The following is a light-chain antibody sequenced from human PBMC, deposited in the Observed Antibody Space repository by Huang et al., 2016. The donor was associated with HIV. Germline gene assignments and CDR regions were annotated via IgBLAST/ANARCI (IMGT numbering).Light chain of an antibody. V-gene: IGKV1-39*01. CDR2: AAS. Sequence: DILMTQSPSSLSASVGDRVTITCRASQSVSTYLNWYQQKPGKAPKLLIYAASSLQSWVPLRFSGSVSGTDFTLTISSLQPDDFATYYCQQSYSTPFYTFGQGTKLEIK. CDR3: QQSYSTPFYT. CDR1: QSVSTY. J-gene: IGKJ2*01.